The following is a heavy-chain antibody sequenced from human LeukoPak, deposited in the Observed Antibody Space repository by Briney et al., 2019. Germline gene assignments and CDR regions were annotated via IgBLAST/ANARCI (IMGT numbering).Heavy chain of an antibody. Sequence: SETLSLTCTVSGGSIRSYYWSWIRQPPGKGLEWIGYIYYSGSTNYNPSLKSRVSISVDTSKNQFSLKLSSVTAADTAVYYCARAPGGYASGSRGAFDIWGQGTMVTVSS. J-gene: IGHJ3*02. CDR1: GGSIRSYY. CDR3: ARAPGGYASGSRGAFDI. CDR2: IYYSGST. V-gene: IGHV4-59*01. D-gene: IGHD3-10*01.